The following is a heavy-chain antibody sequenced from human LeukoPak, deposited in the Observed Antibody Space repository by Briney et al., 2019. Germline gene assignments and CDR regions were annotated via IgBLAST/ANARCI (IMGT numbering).Heavy chain of an antibody. Sequence: ASVTLSCKASGYSLTTYGFSWVRQAPGQGLEWMGWIGPHNGNTKYAQKFQGRVTMTTDTSTSTAYTELTSLRSDDTAVYFCARGGKMATIDYWGQGTLVTVSS. J-gene: IGHJ4*02. CDR3: ARGGKMATIDY. CDR1: GYSLTTYG. V-gene: IGHV1-18*01. CDR2: IGPHNGNT. D-gene: IGHD5-24*01.